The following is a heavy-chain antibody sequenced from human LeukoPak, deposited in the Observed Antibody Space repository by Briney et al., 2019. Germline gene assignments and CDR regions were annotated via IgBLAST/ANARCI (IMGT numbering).Heavy chain of an antibody. CDR1: GFTFSSYA. Sequence: GGSLRLSCTASGFTFSSYAMSWVRQAPGKGLEWVSAISGSGGSTYYADSVKGRFTISRDNSKNTLYLQMNSLGAEDTAVYYCAKDLVRTTVTTVVWDYWGQGTLVTVSS. J-gene: IGHJ4*02. CDR2: ISGSGGST. CDR3: AKDLVRTTVTTVVWDY. V-gene: IGHV3-23*01. D-gene: IGHD4-17*01.